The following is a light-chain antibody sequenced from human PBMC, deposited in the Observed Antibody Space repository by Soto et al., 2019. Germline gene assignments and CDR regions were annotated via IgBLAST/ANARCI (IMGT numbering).Light chain of an antibody. V-gene: IGKV3D-15*01. Sequence: EIVMTQSPATLSVSPGERATLSCRASQSVDSDLGWYQQKPGQAPRLLIYGASTRATGIPARFSGSGSGTDFTLTINNLQSEDFAVYYCQQYNNWPPITFGQGTRLEIK. CDR1: QSVDSD. CDR3: QQYNNWPPIT. CDR2: GAS. J-gene: IGKJ5*01.